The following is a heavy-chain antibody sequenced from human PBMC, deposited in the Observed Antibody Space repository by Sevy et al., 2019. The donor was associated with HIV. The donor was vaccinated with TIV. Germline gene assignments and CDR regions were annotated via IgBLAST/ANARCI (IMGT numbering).Heavy chain of an antibody. Sequence: ASVKVSCKASGGTFSSYAISWVRQAPGQGLEWMGGIIPIFGTANYAQKFQGRVTITADESTITAYMELSSLRSEDTAVYYCAVGDIVVVGAATPRVSWFDPWGQGTLVTVSS. CDR3: AVGDIVVVGAATPRVSWFDP. CDR1: GGTFSSYA. D-gene: IGHD2-15*01. CDR2: IIPIFGTA. J-gene: IGHJ5*02. V-gene: IGHV1-69*13.